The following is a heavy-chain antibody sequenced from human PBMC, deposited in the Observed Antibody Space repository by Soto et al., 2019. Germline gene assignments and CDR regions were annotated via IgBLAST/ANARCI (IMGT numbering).Heavy chain of an antibody. J-gene: IGHJ6*02. CDR2: IYYSGST. CDR1: GGPVSSGSYY. D-gene: IGHD5-18*01. Sequence: TETLSLTCTFSGGPVSSGSYYWSWIRQPPGKGLEWIGYIYYSGSTNYNPSLKSRVTISVDTSKNQFSLKLSSVTAADTAVYYCARDPVDTARAQGHYYYGMQVWGQGTTVTVSS. V-gene: IGHV4-61*01. CDR3: ARDPVDTARAQGHYYYGMQV.